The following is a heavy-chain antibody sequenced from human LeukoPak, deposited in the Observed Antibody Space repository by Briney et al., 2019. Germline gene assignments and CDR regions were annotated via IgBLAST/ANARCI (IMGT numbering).Heavy chain of an antibody. V-gene: IGHV4-30-2*01. CDR3: ARASPYAQNFDY. J-gene: IGHJ4*02. CDR2: IYHSGST. CDR1: GGSISSGGYS. Sequence: PSQTLSLTCAVSGGSISSGGYSWSWIRQPPGKGLEWIGYIYHSGSTYYNPSLKSRVTISVDRSKNQFSLKLSSVTAADTAVYYCARASPYAQNFDYWGQGTLVTVSS.